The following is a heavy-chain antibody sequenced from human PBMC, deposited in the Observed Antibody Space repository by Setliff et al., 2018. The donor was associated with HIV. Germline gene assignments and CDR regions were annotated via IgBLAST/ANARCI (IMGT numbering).Heavy chain of an antibody. Sequence: SETLSLTCSVSGAPVSSGRYYWSWSRQRPGKGLEWIGYIYNTGDAYYNPPLKGRVTISIDTSKNQFSLRLTSVTAADTAVYYCARGTGLSDFWGQGTLVTVSS. V-gene: IGHV4-31*02. CDR1: GAPVSSGRYY. J-gene: IGHJ4*02. CDR3: ARGTGLSDF. CDR2: IYNTGDA.